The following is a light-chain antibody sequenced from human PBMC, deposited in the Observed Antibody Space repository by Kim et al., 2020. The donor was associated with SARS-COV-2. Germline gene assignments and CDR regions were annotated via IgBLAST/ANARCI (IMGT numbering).Light chain of an antibody. CDR2: KNN. CDR1: SSNIVRYA. J-gene: IGLJ3*02. CDR3: AAWDASMSGWV. V-gene: IGLV1-47*01. Sequence: QRVTISCSGRSSNIVRYAVYWYQQLPGTAPKLLIHKNNQRPSGVPDRFSGSKSGTSASLAISGLRSEDETDYYCAAWDASMSGWVFGGGTKLTVL.